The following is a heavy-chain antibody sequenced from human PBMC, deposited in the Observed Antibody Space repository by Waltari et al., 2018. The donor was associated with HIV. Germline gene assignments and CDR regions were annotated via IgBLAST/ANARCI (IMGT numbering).Heavy chain of an antibody. CDR3: ARGRNYYDNSAYGFDY. Sequence: QVQLVQSGAEVKKPGASVKVSCKAAGYTFTSYDSNWVRQASGQGLEWMGWMNPSSGHTGSAQKFQGTVTMTRNSSLNTAYMELSSLRSEDTAVYYCARGRNYYDNSAYGFDYWGQGTLVTVSS. CDR2: MNPSSGHT. J-gene: IGHJ4*02. V-gene: IGHV1-8*01. D-gene: IGHD3-22*01. CDR1: GYTFTSYD.